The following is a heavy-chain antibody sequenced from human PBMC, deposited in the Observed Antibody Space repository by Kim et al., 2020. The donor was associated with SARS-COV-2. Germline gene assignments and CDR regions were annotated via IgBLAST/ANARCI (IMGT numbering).Heavy chain of an antibody. J-gene: IGHJ6*02. Sequence: GGSLRLSCAASGFTFSDYYMSWIRQAPGKGLEWVSYISSSGSTIYYADSVKGRFTISRDNAKNSLYLQMNSPRAEDTAVYYCARENSHITIFGVVTRIGIDLWGQGTTVTVFS. CDR3: ARENSHITIFGVVTRIGIDL. CDR2: ISSSGSTI. CDR1: GFTFSDYY. D-gene: IGHD3-3*01. V-gene: IGHV3-11*01.